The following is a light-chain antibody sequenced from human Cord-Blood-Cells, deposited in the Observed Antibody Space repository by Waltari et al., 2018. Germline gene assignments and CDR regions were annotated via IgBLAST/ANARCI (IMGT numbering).Light chain of an antibody. V-gene: IGLV2-23*01. Sequence: QSALTQPASVSGSPGQSITISCTGTSSDVGSYNLVSWYQQHPGKAPKLMIYGGSKRPSGVSHRFSGSKAGNTASLTISGLQAEDEADYYCCSYAGSSTLVVFGGGTKLTVL. CDR3: CSYAGSSTLVV. J-gene: IGLJ2*01. CDR1: SSDVGSYNL. CDR2: GGS.